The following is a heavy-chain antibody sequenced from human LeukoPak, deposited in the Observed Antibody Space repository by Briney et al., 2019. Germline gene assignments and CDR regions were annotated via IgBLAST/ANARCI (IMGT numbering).Heavy chain of an antibody. Sequence: SETLSLTCTVSGGSVTRSNYYWGWIRQPPGKGLEWIGNIYYSGDTYYNPSLRSRITISVDTSKNQFSLKLRSVTAADTALYYCARVHSLPAAILNWFDPWGQGTLVTVSS. CDR2: IYYSGDT. D-gene: IGHD2-2*02. CDR3: ARVHSLPAAILNWFDP. CDR1: GGSVTRSNYY. V-gene: IGHV4-39*07. J-gene: IGHJ5*02.